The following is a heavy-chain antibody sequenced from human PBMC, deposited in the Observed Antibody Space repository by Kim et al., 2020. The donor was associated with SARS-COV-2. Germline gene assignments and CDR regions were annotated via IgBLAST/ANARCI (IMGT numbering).Heavy chain of an antibody. CDR3: AKDVRGVPDY. V-gene: IGHV3-23*01. D-gene: IGHD3-10*01. J-gene: IGHJ4*02. CDR2: ST. Sequence: STDDADSVKGRFTSARDNSKNTVYLQMNSLRADDTGVYYYAKDVRGVPDYWGEGTLVTVSS.